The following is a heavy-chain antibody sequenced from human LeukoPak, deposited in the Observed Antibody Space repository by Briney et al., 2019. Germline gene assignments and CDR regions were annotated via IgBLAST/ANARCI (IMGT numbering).Heavy chain of an antibody. CDR1: GFTFDDYA. Sequence: SLILSCAASGFTFDDYAMHWVRQAPGKGLEWVSGISWNSGSIGYADSVKGRFTISRDNAKNSLYLQMNSLRAEDMALYYCAKAMYYDILTGYFDYWGQGTLVTVSS. CDR2: ISWNSGSI. CDR3: AKAMYYDILTGYFDY. D-gene: IGHD3-9*01. V-gene: IGHV3-9*03. J-gene: IGHJ4*02.